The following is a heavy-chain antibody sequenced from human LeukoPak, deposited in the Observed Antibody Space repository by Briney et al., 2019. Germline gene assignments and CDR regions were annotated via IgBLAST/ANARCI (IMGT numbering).Heavy chain of an antibody. Sequence: GGSLRLSCAASGFTFDDYAMHWVRQAPGKGLEWVSGISWNSGSIGCADSVKGRFTISRDNAKNSLYLQMNSLRAEDTALYYCAKDTQWGIAVAGHPVGYFDYWGQGTLVTVSS. CDR1: GFTFDDYA. J-gene: IGHJ4*02. CDR2: ISWNSGSI. CDR3: AKDTQWGIAVAGHPVGYFDY. V-gene: IGHV3-9*01. D-gene: IGHD6-19*01.